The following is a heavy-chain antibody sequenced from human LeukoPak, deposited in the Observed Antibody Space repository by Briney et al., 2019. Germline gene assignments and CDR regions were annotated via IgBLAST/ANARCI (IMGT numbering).Heavy chain of an antibody. J-gene: IGHJ4*02. CDR2: IDAGGRT. CDR3: AREYGDFDY. V-gene: IGHV4-4*07. D-gene: IGHD4-17*01. CDR1: GGSISSYY. Sequence: SETLSLTCTVSGGSISSYYWSWIRQPAGKGLEWIGRIDAGGRTNYNPSLKSRVTMSVDTSKKQFSLKVNSVTAADTAVYYCAREYGDFDYWGQGTLVTVSS.